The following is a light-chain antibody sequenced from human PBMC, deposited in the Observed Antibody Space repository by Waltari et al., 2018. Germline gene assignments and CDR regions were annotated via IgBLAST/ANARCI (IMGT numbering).Light chain of an antibody. CDR2: LGS. Sequence: IVMTQSPLSLPVTPGEAAPISSRASQSLLDRNGYNYLDWYLQKPGQSPQLLIYLGSTRASGVPDRFSGDASGTQFTLRISRVEAEDDGVYYCMQARQTPYTFGQGTKLEIK. CDR3: MQARQTPYT. V-gene: IGKV2-28*01. CDR1: QSLLDRNGYNY. J-gene: IGKJ2*01.